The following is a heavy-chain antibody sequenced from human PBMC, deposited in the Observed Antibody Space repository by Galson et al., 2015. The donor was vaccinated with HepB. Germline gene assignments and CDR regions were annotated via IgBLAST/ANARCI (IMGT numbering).Heavy chain of an antibody. D-gene: IGHD1-26*01. V-gene: IGHV1-2*06. CDR2: INPKSGDI. CDR3: ARDWAMVGATTFYCDY. CDR1: GYVITGYF. J-gene: IGHJ4*02. Sequence: SVKVSCKASGYVITGYFIHWVRQAPGQGLEWMGRINPKSGDINYAQRFQGRVTMTRDTSISTAYMGLSRLTSDDTAAYYCARDWAMVGATTFYCDYWGPGTLVIVSS.